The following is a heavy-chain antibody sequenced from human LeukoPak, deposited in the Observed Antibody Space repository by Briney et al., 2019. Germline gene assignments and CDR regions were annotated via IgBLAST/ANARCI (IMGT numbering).Heavy chain of an antibody. Sequence: PSETLSLTCTVSGVSISSYYWSWIRQPPGKGLEWIGYIYYSGSTNYNPSLKSRVTISVDTSKNQFSLKLSSVTAADTAVYYCAREGGYSYGRSLDRLYYYYYYGMDVWGQGTTVTVSS. CDR3: AREGGYSYGRSLDRLYYYYYYGMDV. J-gene: IGHJ6*02. CDR1: GVSISSYY. V-gene: IGHV4-59*01. D-gene: IGHD5-18*01. CDR2: IYYSGST.